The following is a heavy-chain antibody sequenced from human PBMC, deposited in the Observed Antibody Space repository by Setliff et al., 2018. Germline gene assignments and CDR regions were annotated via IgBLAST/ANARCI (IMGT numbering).Heavy chain of an antibody. J-gene: IGHJ4*02. CDR3: AKPQVELRWGFES. CDR1: GFTFSTYA. Sequence: GGSLRLSCAASGFTFSTYAMSWVRQAPGKGLEWVSTIYSGDRNTFYTDSVKGRFTIFRDGSKNTLFLQMTSLRAEDTAVYYCAKPQVELRWGFESWGQGTPGTVS. V-gene: IGHV3-23*03. CDR2: IYSGDRNT. D-gene: IGHD1-7*01.